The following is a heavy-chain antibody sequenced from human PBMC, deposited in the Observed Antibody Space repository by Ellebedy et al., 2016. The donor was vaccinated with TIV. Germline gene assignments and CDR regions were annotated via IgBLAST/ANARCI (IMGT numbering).Heavy chain of an antibody. D-gene: IGHD1-26*01. Sequence: AASVKVSCKASGDTFSSYAISWVRQAPGQGLEWMGGIIPIFGTANYAQKFQGRVTITADESTSTAYMELSSLRSEDTAVYYCASTLELLLIRGFDYWGQGTLVTVSS. CDR2: IIPIFGTA. J-gene: IGHJ4*02. CDR3: ASTLELLLIRGFDY. V-gene: IGHV1-69*13. CDR1: GDTFSSYA.